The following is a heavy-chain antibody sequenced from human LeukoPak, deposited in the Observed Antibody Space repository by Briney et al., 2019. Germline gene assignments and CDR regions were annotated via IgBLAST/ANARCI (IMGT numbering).Heavy chain of an antibody. CDR3: ASSSSWYKGGYFDY. J-gene: IGHJ4*02. Sequence: GGSLRLSCAASGFTVSSNYMSWVRQAPGKGLEWVSVIYSGGSTYYADSVKGRFTISRDNSKNTLYLQMNSLRAEDTAVYYCASSSSWYKGGYFDYWGQGTLVTVSS. D-gene: IGHD6-13*01. CDR2: IYSGGST. CDR1: GFTVSSNY. V-gene: IGHV3-66*01.